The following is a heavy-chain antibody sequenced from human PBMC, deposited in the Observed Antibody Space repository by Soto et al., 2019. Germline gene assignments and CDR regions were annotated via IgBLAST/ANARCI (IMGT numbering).Heavy chain of an antibody. CDR2: ITPIYPTT. V-gene: IGHV1-69*15. Sequence: QVQLVQSGAEVRKPGSSVQVSCKASGGTFYTYTFSWVRQAPGQGLDRMGSITPIYPTTNYAEKFQGRLTVTADGSTNTAYMELNSLTSEDTAVYDCARIPRYSFPTADDLDSWGQGTLVTVAS. D-gene: IGHD5-18*01. J-gene: IGHJ4*02. CDR3: ARIPRYSFPTADDLDS. CDR1: GGTFYTYT.